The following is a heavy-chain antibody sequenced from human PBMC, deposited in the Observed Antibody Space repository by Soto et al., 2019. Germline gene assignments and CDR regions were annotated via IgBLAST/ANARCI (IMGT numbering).Heavy chain of an antibody. D-gene: IGHD5-18*01. CDR1: GGSFSGYY. Sequence: SETLSLTCAVYGGSFSGYYWSWIRQPPGKGLEWIGEINHSGSTNYNPSLKSRVTIPVDTSKNQFSLKLSSVTAADTAVYYCARGPPGSYGYIGYYYYGMDVWGQGTTVTVSS. CDR2: INHSGST. V-gene: IGHV4-34*01. CDR3: ARGPPGSYGYIGYYYYGMDV. J-gene: IGHJ6*02.